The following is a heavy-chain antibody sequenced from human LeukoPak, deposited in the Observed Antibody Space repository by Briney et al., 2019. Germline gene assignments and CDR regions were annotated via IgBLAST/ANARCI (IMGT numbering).Heavy chain of an antibody. D-gene: IGHD3-10*01. CDR1: AFIFNNYY. V-gene: IGHV3-11*04. CDR3: ARVGRSGGVFDS. J-gene: IGHJ4*02. CDR2: ISNSGSTM. Sequence: GGSLRLSCAASAFIFNNYYMSWIRQAPEKGLECVSYISNSGSTMFYADSVKGRFTISRDNAKNSLYLQMNSLRAEDTAVYYCARVGRSGGVFDSWGQGTLVTVSS.